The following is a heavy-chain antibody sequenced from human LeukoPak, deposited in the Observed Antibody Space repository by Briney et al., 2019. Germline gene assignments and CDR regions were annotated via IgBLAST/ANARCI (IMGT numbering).Heavy chain of an antibody. CDR3: ARGSLYYYGSGSYRYDAFDI. V-gene: IGHV4-4*07. CDR2: IYHSGST. J-gene: IGHJ3*02. D-gene: IGHD3-10*01. CDR1: GDSINKYY. Sequence: SETLSLTCTVSGDSINKYYWSWIRQSAGKRLEWIGSIYHSGSTYYNPSLKSRVTISVDTSKNQFSLKLSSVTAADTAVYYCARGSLYYYGSGSYRYDAFDIWGQGTMVTVSS.